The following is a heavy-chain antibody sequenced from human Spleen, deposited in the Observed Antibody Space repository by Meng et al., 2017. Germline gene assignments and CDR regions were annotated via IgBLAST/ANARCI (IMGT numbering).Heavy chain of an antibody. D-gene: IGHD6-19*01. CDR1: GGSISSIDW. CDR2: IYHGGDT. J-gene: IGHJ4*02. Sequence: HGQLQESGPGRVKPSGTLSLTCVVSGGSISSIDWWSRVRQPPGKGLEWIGEIYHGGDTNYNPSLKSRVTIAIDKSKNQFSLKLSSVTAADTAVYYCASWIYSCGWQWGQGALVTVSS. V-gene: IGHV4/OR15-8*02. CDR3: ASWIYSCGWQ.